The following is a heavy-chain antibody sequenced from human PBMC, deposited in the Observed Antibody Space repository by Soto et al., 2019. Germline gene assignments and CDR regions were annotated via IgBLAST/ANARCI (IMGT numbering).Heavy chain of an antibody. CDR1: GFTFSSYD. CDR2: IGTAGDT. CDR3: ARDPYGFYGMDV. J-gene: IGHJ6*02. V-gene: IGHV3-13*01. D-gene: IGHD4-17*01. Sequence: GGSLRLSCAASGFTFSSYDMHWVRQATGKGLEWVSAIGTAGDTYYPGSVKGRFTISRENAKNSLYLQMNSLRAEDTAVYYCARDPYGFYGMDVWGQGTTVTVSS.